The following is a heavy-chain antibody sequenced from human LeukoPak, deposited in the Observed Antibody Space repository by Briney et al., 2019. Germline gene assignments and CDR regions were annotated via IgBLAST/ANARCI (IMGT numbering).Heavy chain of an antibody. CDR3: ARDLTGYYDSSGYFDI. V-gene: IGHV1-69*05. Sequence: ASVKVSCKASGGTFSSSAISWVRQAPGQGLEWMGGIIPIFGTANYAQKFQGRVTITTDESTSTAYMELSSLRSEDTAVYYCARDLTGYYDSSGYFDIWGQGTMVTVSS. CDR1: GGTFSSSA. D-gene: IGHD3-22*01. J-gene: IGHJ3*02. CDR2: IIPIFGTA.